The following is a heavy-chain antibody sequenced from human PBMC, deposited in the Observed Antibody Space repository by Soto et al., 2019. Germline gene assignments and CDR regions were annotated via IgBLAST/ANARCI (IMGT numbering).Heavy chain of an antibody. V-gene: IGHV1-8*01. CDR1: GYTFTSYD. CDR2: LNPTISNT. CDR3: SIYLVVVAATHDPFYF. J-gene: IGHJ3*01. D-gene: IGHD2-15*01. Sequence: ASVKVSCKASGYTFTSYDINWVRQATGHALERMASLNPTISNTTYSHKFQRRLTITRHTSTTTAYMELSSLRSEGTAVYFCSIYLVVVAATHDPFYFWGQGTMVTVSS.